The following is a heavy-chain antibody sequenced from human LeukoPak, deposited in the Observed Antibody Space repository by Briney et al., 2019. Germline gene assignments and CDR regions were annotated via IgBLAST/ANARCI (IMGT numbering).Heavy chain of an antibody. CDR1: GFIFSDYG. J-gene: IGHJ4*02. D-gene: IGHD3-10*01. CDR3: AKHYYGSGSQKYYFDY. Sequence: GGSLRLSCAASGFIFSDYGMHWVRQAPGKGLEWVTMVRNDGGGKYYADSVRGRFTISRDNSKNTLYLQMNSLRPGDTAVYYCAKHYYGSGSQKYYFDYWGQGTLVTVSS. V-gene: IGHV3-30*02. CDR2: VRNDGGGK.